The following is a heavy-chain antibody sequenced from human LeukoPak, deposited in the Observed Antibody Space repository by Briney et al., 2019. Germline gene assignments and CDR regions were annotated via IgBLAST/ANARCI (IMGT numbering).Heavy chain of an antibody. V-gene: IGHV3-11*04. CDR3: ARGGKIPLVGTRSSQYLQH. J-gene: IGHJ1*01. CDR2: ISSSGSTI. D-gene: IGHD3-10*01. Sequence: GGSLRLSCAASGFTFSDYYMSWIRQAPRKGLEWVSYISSSGSTIYYADSVKGRFTISRDNSKITLYLQMNSLRPEDTAVYYCARGGKIPLVGTRSSQYLQHWGQGTLVTVSS. CDR1: GFTFSDYY.